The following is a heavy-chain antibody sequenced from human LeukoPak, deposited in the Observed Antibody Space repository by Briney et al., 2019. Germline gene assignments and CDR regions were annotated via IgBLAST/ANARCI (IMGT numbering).Heavy chain of an antibody. J-gene: IGHJ4*02. CDR3: ARAVSVGATGYYFDY. Sequence: PGGSLRLSCAASGFTFSDYYMSWIRQAPGKGLEWVSYISSSSSYTNYADSVKGRFTISRDNAKNSLYLQMNSLRAEDTAAYYCARAVSVGATGYYFDYWGQGTLVTVSS. CDR2: ISSSSSYT. CDR1: GFTFSDYY. D-gene: IGHD1-26*01. V-gene: IGHV3-11*05.